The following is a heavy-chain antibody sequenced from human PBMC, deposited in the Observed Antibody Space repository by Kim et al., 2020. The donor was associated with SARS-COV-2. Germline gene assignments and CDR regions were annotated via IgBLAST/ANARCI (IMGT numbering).Heavy chain of an antibody. J-gene: IGHJ3*02. D-gene: IGHD3-10*01. CDR1: GFTFSNAW. CDR2: IKSKTDGGTT. CDR3: TTDPPGDYYGDAFDI. V-gene: IGHV3-15*01. Sequence: GGSLRLSCAASGFTFSNAWMTWVRQAPGKGLEWVDRIKSKTDGGTTDYAAPVKGRFTISRDDSKKTLYLQMNSLKTEDTAVYYCTTDPPGDYYGDAFDIWGQGTMVTVSS.